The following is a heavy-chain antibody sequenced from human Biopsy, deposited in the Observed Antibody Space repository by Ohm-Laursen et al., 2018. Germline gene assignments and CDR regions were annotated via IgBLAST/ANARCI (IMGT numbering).Heavy chain of an antibody. CDR1: GDSLTSGPEN. CDR3: ARGRRTSGWPYFDN. CDR2: IYSGGNT. Sequence: GTLSLTCTVSGDSLTSGPENWSWIRQSPGQGLEYIGFIYSGGNTNYNPSLKNRVTMPVDTSKNQFYLKLYSVTAADTAVYYCARGRRTSGWPYFDNWGQGALVIVSP. V-gene: IGHV4-61*01. J-gene: IGHJ4*02. D-gene: IGHD6-19*01.